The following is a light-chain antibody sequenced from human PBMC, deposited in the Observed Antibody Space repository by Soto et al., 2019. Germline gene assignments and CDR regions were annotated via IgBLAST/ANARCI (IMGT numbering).Light chain of an antibody. J-gene: IGKJ4*01. CDR2: GAS. CDR3: QQTYSDIS. V-gene: IGKV1-39*01. CDR1: RTINTY. Sequence: DIQLTQSPSSLSASGGDTITITCRASRTINTYLNWFQQKPGEHPRLLIYGASTLHDGVPSRFSGSGSGADFTLTISGLQPEDFASYHCQQTYSDISFGGGTKVDIK.